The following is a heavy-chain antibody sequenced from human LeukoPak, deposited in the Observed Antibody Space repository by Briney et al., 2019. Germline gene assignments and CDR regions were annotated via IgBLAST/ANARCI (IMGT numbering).Heavy chain of an antibody. Sequence: ASVKVSCKASGYTFTGYYMHWVRQAPGQGLEWMGWINPNSGGTNYAQKFQGRVTMTRDMSTSTVYMELSSLRSEDTAVYYCARDNDRGAKPLDYWGQGTLVTVSS. D-gene: IGHD3-10*01. CDR1: GYTFTGYY. V-gene: IGHV1-2*02. CDR2: INPNSGGT. CDR3: ARDNDRGAKPLDY. J-gene: IGHJ4*02.